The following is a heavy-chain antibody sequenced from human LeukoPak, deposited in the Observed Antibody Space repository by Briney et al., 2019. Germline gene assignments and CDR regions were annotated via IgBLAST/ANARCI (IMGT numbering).Heavy chain of an antibody. J-gene: IGHJ4*02. V-gene: IGHV1-18*01. CDR1: GYTFTSYG. CDR3: ARFWVGATEDGAFDY. CDR2: ISAYNGNT. Sequence: GASVKVSCKASGYTFTSYGISWVRQAPGQGLEWMGWISAYNGNTNYAQKLQGRVTMTTDTSTSTAYMELRSLRSDDTAVYYCARFWVGATEDGAFDYWGQGTLVTVSS. D-gene: IGHD1-26*01.